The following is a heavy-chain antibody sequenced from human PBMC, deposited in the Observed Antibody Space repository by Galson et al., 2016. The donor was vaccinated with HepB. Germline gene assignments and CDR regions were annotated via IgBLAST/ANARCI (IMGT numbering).Heavy chain of an antibody. D-gene: IGHD6-13*01. CDR1: GFTFRSYG. CDR2: ISGGGGST. V-gene: IGHV3-23*01. J-gene: IGHJ5*02. Sequence: LRLSCAASGFTFRSYGIHWVRQAPDKGLEWVSLISGGGGSTFYADSVKGRFTISRDNSKNTFYLQRNSLRAEDTASYYCAKGGGSTWYISPHFVDPWGQGTLVTVSS. CDR3: AKGGGSTWYISPHFVDP.